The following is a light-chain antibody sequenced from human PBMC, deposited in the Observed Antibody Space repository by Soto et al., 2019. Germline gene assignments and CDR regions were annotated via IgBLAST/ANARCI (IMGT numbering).Light chain of an antibody. Sequence: QSVLTQPPSLSGTPGQRVTISCSGSNSNIGRYSVNWYQHLQGTAPQILIYSDDERPSGVPDRFSGSKSGTAASLAISGLQSEDEAEDYCAAWDDNLNGPLFGGGTKLTVL. J-gene: IGLJ3*02. V-gene: IGLV1-44*01. CDR2: SDD. CDR1: NSNIGRYS. CDR3: AAWDDNLNGPL.